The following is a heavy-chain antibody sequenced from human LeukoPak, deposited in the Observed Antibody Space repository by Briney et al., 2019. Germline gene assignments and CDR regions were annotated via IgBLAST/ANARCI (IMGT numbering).Heavy chain of an antibody. CDR3: ARQGGTVTTLDY. CDR2: IYYSGST. D-gene: IGHD4-17*01. Sequence: PSETLSPTCTVSGGSISRSSYYWGWIRQPPGKGLEWIGSIYYSGSTYYNPSLKSRVTISVDTSKNQFSLKLSSVTAADTAVYYCARQGGTVTTLDYWGQGTLVTVSS. J-gene: IGHJ4*02. CDR1: GGSISRSSYY. V-gene: IGHV4-39*01.